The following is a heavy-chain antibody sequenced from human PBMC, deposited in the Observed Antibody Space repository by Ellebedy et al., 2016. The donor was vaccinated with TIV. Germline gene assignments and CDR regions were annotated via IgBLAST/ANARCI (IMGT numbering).Heavy chain of an antibody. J-gene: IGHJ4*02. CDR3: ARVSGYSYGYPDY. CDR1: GGSISSGSYY. CDR2: IYTSGST. Sequence: SETLSLTXTVSGGSISSGSYYWSWIRQPAGKGLEWIGRIYTSGSTNYNPSLKSRVTMSVDTSKNQFSLKLSSVTAADTAVYYCARVSGYSYGYPDYWGQGTLVTVSS. D-gene: IGHD5-18*01. V-gene: IGHV4-61*02.